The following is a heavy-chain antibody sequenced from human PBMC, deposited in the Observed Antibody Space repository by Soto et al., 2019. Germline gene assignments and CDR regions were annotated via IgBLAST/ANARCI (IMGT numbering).Heavy chain of an antibody. V-gene: IGHV1-69*02. CDR3: ARVPDDYSNYSLDY. CDR2: IIPILGIA. CDR1: GGTFSSYT. D-gene: IGHD4-4*01. J-gene: IGHJ4*02. Sequence: QVQLVQSGAEVKKPGSSVKVSCKASGGTFSSYTISWVRQAPGQGLEWMGRIIPILGIANYAQKFQGRVTITADKSTSTAYMALSSLRSEDTAVYYCARVPDDYSNYSLDYWGQGTLVTVSS.